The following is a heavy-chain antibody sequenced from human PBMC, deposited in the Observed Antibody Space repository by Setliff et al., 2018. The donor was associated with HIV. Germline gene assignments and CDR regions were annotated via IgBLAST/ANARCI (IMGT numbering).Heavy chain of an antibody. D-gene: IGHD3-10*01. CDR2: IDHSGST. CDR1: GVSFSGYY. J-gene: IGHJ4*02. Sequence: SETLSLTCAVYGVSFSGYYWNWIRQTPGKGLEWIGEIDHSGSTNYNPSLKSRVTISLDTSKNQFSLRLTSVTAADTAVYYCARGAGAFGAKLDSWGQGSLVTVSS. CDR3: ARGAGAFGAKLDS. V-gene: IGHV4-34*01.